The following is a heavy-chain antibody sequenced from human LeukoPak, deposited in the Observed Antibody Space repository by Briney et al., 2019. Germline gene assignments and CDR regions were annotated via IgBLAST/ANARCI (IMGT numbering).Heavy chain of an antibody. Sequence: SETLSLTCTVSGGSVNSGDYYWSWIRQPPGKGLEGIGYIYYSGSTYYNPSLKSRVTISVDTSKNQFSLKLNSVTAADTAVYYCARNHCSLTGCYWFDPWGQGTLVTVPS. V-gene: IGHV4-30-4*01. CDR2: IYYSGST. CDR3: ARNHCSLTGCYWFDP. D-gene: IGHD2-15*01. J-gene: IGHJ5*02. CDR1: GGSVNSGDYY.